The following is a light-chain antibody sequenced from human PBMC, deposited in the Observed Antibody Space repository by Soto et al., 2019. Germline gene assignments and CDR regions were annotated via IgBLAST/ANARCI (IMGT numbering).Light chain of an antibody. V-gene: IGKV2-30*01. CDR1: QSLVYSDGNTY. CDR3: MQGPHWYT. J-gene: IGKJ2*01. CDR2: KVS. Sequence: DVMMTQSPLSLPVTLGQPASISCRSSQSLVYSDGNTYLNWFQQRPGQSPRRLIYKVSNRDSVVPDRSRGSGSGTDFTLKISRVEAEEVGVYYCMQGPHWYTFGQGTKLEIK.